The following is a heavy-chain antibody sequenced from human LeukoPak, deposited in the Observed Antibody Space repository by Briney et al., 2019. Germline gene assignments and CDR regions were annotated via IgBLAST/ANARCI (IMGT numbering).Heavy chain of an antibody. CDR1: GYTFTSYG. CDR3: ARDRPFYDILTGYYTSDY. Sequence: ASVKVSCKASGYTFTSYGISWVRQAPGPGLEWMGWISAYNGNTNYAQKLQGRVTMTTDTSTSTAYMELRSLRSDDTAVYYCARDRPFYDILTGYYTSDYWGQGTLVTVSS. CDR2: ISAYNGNT. V-gene: IGHV1-18*01. D-gene: IGHD3-9*01. J-gene: IGHJ4*02.